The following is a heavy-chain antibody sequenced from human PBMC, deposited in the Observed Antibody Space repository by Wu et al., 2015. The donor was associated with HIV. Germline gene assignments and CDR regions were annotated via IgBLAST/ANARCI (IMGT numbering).Heavy chain of an antibody. Sequence: QVQLVQSGAEVKKPGASVTVSCKASGYTFINSYMHWVRQAPGQGLEWMGWINPNSGGTNYAQKFQGRVTMTRDTSISTAYMELSRLRSDGTAVYYCAGVYYDILTGYNNWFDPWGQGTLVTVSS. V-gene: IGHV1-2*02. J-gene: IGHJ5*02. D-gene: IGHD3-9*01. CDR3: AGVYYDILTGYNNWFDP. CDR1: GYTFINSY. CDR2: INPNSGGT.